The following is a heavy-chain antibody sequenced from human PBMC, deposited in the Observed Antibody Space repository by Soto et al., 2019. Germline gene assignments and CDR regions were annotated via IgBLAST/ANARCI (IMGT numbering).Heavy chain of an antibody. V-gene: IGHV3-33*01. CDR1: GFTFSSYG. CDR2: IWYDGSNT. J-gene: IGHJ4*02. CDR3: ACNFDY. Sequence: VQLVESGGGVVQPGRSLRLSCAASGFTFSSYGMHWVRQAPGKGLEWVAVIWYDGSNTHYADSVKGRFTISRDNSKNTAYLQMNSLRAEDTAVYYCACNFDYWGQGTLVTVSS.